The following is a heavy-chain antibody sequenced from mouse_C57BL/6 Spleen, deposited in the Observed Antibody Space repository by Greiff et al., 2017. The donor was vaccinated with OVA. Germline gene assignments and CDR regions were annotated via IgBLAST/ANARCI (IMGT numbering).Heavy chain of an antibody. CDR2: FHPYNDDT. J-gene: IGHJ4*01. D-gene: IGHD1-1*01. V-gene: IGHV1-47*01. Sequence: VQLQQSGAELVKPGASVKMSCKASGYTFTTYPIEWMKQNHGKSLEWIGNFHPYNDDTKYNEKFKGKATLTVEKSSSTVYLELSRLTSDDSAVYYCARWNYYGSSKYYAKDYWGHGTSVTVSS. CDR3: ARWNYYGSSKYYAKDY. CDR1: GYTFTTYP.